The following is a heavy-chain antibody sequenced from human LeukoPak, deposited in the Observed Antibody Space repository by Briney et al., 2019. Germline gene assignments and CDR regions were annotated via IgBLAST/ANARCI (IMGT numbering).Heavy chain of an antibody. Sequence: SGTLSLTCAVSGDSISSSIWWTWVRQPPGKGLEWIGETYHSGSTNYNPSLKSRVAISIDNSKNQFSLKLTSVTAVDTAIYYCATIRGGCSSTSCYFENWGQGTLVTVSS. D-gene: IGHD2-2*01. CDR1: GDSISSSIW. J-gene: IGHJ4*02. V-gene: IGHV4-4*02. CDR2: TYHSGST. CDR3: ATIRGGCSSTSCYFEN.